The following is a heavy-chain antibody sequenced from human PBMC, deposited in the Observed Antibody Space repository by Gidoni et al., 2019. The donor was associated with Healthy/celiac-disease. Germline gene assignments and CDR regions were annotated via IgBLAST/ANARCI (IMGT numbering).Heavy chain of an antibody. V-gene: IGHV4-39*01. J-gene: IGHJ4*02. CDR3: ARRAYSTSWSYYFDY. CDR1: GGSISSSSYY. Sequence: QLQLQESGPGLVKPSETLSLTCIVSGGSISSSSYYWGWIRQPPGKGLEWIGSIFYSGSTNYNPSLKSRVTISVDTSKTQFSLKLRHVTAADTAVYYCARRAYSTSWSYYFDYWGQGTLVTVSS. D-gene: IGHD6-13*01. CDR2: IFYSGST.